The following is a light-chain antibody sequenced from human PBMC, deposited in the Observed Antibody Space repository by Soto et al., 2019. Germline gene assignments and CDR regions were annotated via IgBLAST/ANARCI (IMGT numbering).Light chain of an antibody. Sequence: QSALTQPASVSGSPGQSITISCTGTTSDVGRYNYVSWYQQHPGKAPKLIIYDVSNRPSGVSNRFSGSKSGNTASLTISGLQAEDEADYYSDSHTSSSTYVFGTGTKLTVL. CDR1: TSDVGRYNY. CDR3: DSHTSSSTYV. V-gene: IGLV2-14*01. CDR2: DVS. J-gene: IGLJ1*01.